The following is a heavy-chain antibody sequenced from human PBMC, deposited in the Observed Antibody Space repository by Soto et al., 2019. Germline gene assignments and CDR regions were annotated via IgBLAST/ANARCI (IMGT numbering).Heavy chain of an antibody. CDR1: GGSINSSRYY. J-gene: IGHJ6*02. V-gene: IGHV4-39*01. CDR2: IYYTGRT. Sequence: PSETLSLTCTVSGGSINSSRYYWGWIRQPPGKGLEWIGTIYYTGRTYYSPSLKSRVTISVDTSKNQFSLRLSSVAAADTAVYYCARPTWGIYCSGFRCPPGGMDVWGQGTTVTVSS. CDR3: ARPTWGIYCSGFRCPPGGMDV. D-gene: IGHD2-15*01.